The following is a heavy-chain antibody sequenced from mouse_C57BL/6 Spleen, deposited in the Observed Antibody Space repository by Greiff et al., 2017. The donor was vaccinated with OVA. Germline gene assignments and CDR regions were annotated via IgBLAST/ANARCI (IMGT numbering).Heavy chain of an antibody. J-gene: IGHJ1*03. CDR3: ARYDGYWYFDV. CDR2: IYPGDGDT. V-gene: IGHV1-82*01. Sequence: VKVVESGPELVKPGASVKISCKASGYAFSSSWMNWVKQRPGKGLEWIGRIYPGDGDTNYNGKFKGKATLTADKSSSTAYMQLSSLTSEDSAVYFCARYDGYWYFDVWGTGTTVTVSS. CDR1: GYAFSSSW. D-gene: IGHD2-3*01.